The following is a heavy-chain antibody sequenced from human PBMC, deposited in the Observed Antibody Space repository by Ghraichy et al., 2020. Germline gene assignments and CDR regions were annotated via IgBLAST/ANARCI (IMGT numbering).Heavy chain of an antibody. J-gene: IGHJ4*02. Sequence: GGSLRLSCLASGFTLINYRLDGVRQAPEKGLEWVSFIVCSSSYIEYADSVKGRFTISRDNAKNSLYLQMNSLRAEDTAVYYCARDPGYCSGGRCYLEQFDCWGQGTRSPSP. D-gene: IGHD2-15*01. CDR3: ARDPGYCSGGRCYLEQFDC. CDR1: GFTLINYR. V-gene: IGHV3-21*01. CDR2: IVCSSSYI.